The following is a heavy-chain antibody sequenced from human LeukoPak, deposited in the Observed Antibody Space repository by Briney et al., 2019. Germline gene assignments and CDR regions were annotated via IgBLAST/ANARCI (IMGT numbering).Heavy chain of an antibody. CDR3: ARPSIYSSGWSSLGY. J-gene: IGHJ4*02. D-gene: IGHD6-19*01. Sequence: AASVTVSCTASGGTFSSYAISWVRQAPGQGLEWMGGIIPIFGTANYAQKFQGRVTITADESTSTAYMELSSLRSEDTAVYYCARPSIYSSGWSSLGYWGQGTLVTVSS. V-gene: IGHV1-69*01. CDR2: IIPIFGTA. CDR1: GGTFSSYA.